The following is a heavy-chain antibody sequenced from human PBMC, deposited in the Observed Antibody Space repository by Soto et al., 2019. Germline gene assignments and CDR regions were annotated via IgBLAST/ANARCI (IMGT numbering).Heavy chain of an antibody. V-gene: IGHV3-74*01. Sequence: GGSLRLSCAASGFTFRTSWMHWVRQAPGKGLVWVSRINTDGSTTYADSVKGRFTISKDNGKNTLYLQMDSLRAEDTAVYYCARILVGANRAFDHWGQGP. D-gene: IGHD1-26*01. CDR2: INTDGST. J-gene: IGHJ4*02. CDR3: ARILVGANRAFDH. CDR1: GFTFRTSW.